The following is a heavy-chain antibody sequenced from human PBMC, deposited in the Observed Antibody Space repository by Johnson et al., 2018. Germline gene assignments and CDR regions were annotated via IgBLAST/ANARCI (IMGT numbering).Heavy chain of an antibody. V-gene: IGHV3-21*01. D-gene: IGHD4-17*01. CDR3: ARSQSAYYGDYVGAEYFQH. Sequence: VQLVQSGGGLVQPGGSLRLSCAASGFTFSSYWMSWVRQAPGKGLEWVSSISSSSSYIYNADSMKGRFTISRDNAKNSLHLQMNSLRAEDTAVYYCARSQSAYYGDYVGAEYFQHWGQGTLVTVSS. CDR1: GFTFSSYW. CDR2: ISSSSSYI. J-gene: IGHJ1*01.